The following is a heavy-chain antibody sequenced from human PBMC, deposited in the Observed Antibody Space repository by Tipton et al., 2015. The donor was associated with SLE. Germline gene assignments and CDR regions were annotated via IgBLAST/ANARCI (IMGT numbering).Heavy chain of an antibody. Sequence: TLSLTCTVSGGSFSSGGYYWSWIRQPPGKGLEWIGYIYYSGSTNYNPSLKSRVTISVDTSKNQFSLKLSSVTAADTAVYYCARLLVVYAFDIWGQGTMVTVSS. J-gene: IGHJ3*02. V-gene: IGHV4-61*08. CDR2: IYYSGST. D-gene: IGHD2-8*02. CDR3: ARLLVVYAFDI. CDR1: GGSFSSGGYY.